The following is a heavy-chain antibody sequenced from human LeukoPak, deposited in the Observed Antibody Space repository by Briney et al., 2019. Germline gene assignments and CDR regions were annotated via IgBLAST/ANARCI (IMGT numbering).Heavy chain of an antibody. CDR1: GYTFTSYY. Sequence: ASVKVSCKASGYTFTSYYMHWVRQAPGQGPEWMGISNPSGGSTSYAQKFQGRVTMTRDTSTSTVYMELSSLRSEDTAVYYCARSPMVRGVITYYFDYWGQGTLVTVSS. CDR3: ARSPMVRGVITYYFDY. J-gene: IGHJ4*02. D-gene: IGHD3-10*01. V-gene: IGHV1-46*01. CDR2: SNPSGGST.